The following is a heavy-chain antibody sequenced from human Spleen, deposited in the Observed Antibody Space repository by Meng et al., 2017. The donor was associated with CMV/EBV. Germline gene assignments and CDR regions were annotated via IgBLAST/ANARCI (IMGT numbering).Heavy chain of an antibody. D-gene: IGHD6-6*01. CDR2: VYYGGST. Sequence: SETLSLTCTVSGGSISGYYWNWIRQPPGKGLEWIGSVYYGGSTYYTPSLKSRVTISVDTSKNQFSLKLSSVTAADTAVYYCAIAARPDYFDYWGQGTLVTVSS. V-gene: IGHV4-59*01. CDR1: GGSISGYY. J-gene: IGHJ4*02. CDR3: AIAARPDYFDY.